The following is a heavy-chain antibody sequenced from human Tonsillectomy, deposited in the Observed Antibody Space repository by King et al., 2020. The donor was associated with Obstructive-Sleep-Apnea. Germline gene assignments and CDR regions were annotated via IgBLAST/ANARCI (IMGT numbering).Heavy chain of an antibody. CDR3: ARRCEYCSNGVYDY. J-gene: IGHJ4*02. Sequence: VQLVESGAEVKKPGESLRISCKGSGYSLTSYWINWVRQMPGKGLEWMWKIDPSDSYTNYSPSFQGHVTISADKSISTAYLQWSSLKASDTAMYYCARRCEYCSNGVYDYWGQGTLVTVSS. CDR2: IDPSDSYT. CDR1: GYSLTSYW. D-gene: IGHD2-8*01. V-gene: IGHV5-10-1*03.